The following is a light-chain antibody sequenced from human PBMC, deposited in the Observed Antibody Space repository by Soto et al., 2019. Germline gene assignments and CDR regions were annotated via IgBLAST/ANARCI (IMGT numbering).Light chain of an antibody. V-gene: IGLV2-23*02. J-gene: IGLJ1*01. Sequence: QSVLTQPASVSGSPGQSITISCTGTSSDVGSYNLVSWYQQHPGKAPQLIIHEVSERPSGVSNRFSASKSGNTASLTISGLQAEDEADYYCCSYAGSSTSLYVFGTGTKVTVL. CDR1: SSDVGSYNL. CDR3: CSYAGSSTSLYV. CDR2: EVS.